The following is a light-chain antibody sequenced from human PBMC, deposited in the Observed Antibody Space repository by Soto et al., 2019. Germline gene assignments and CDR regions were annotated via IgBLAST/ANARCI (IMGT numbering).Light chain of an antibody. CDR2: EVT. Sequence: QSVLAQPASVSGSPGQSITISCTGTTSDIAGYNYVSWYQQHPGKAPKLLIYEVTSRASGVSHRFSGSKSGNTASLTISGLQAEDEAEYYCNSYTSASFYVFGTGTKVIVL. CDR1: TSDIAGYNY. V-gene: IGLV2-14*01. CDR3: NSYTSASFYV. J-gene: IGLJ1*01.